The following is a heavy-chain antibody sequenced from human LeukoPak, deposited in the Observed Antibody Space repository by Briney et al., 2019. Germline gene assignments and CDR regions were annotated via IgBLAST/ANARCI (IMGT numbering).Heavy chain of an antibody. D-gene: IGHD6-13*01. CDR3: ARDKSEGSSSWYNYGYYGMDV. Sequence: PSETLSLTCGVYGASFSGPYWSWIRQPPGKGLEWIGDINHSGGTNYNPSLKSRVTISVDTSKDQFSLKLNSVTAADTAVYYCARDKSEGSSSWYNYGYYGMDVWGQGTTVTVSS. V-gene: IGHV4-34*01. CDR2: INHSGGT. CDR1: GASFSGPY. J-gene: IGHJ6*02.